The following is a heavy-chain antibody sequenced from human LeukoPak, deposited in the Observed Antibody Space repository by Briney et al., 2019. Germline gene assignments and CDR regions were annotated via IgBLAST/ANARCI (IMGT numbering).Heavy chain of an antibody. J-gene: IGHJ4*02. CDR2: ISYDGSNK. CDR3: ASQGYDYADY. D-gene: IGHD5-12*01. Sequence: GGSLRLSCAASGFTFSSYAMHWVRQAPGKGLEWVAVISYDGSNKYYADSVKGRFTISRDNPKNTLYLQMNSLRAEDTAVYYYASQGYDYADYWGQGTLVTVSS. V-gene: IGHV3-30*04. CDR1: GFTFSSYA.